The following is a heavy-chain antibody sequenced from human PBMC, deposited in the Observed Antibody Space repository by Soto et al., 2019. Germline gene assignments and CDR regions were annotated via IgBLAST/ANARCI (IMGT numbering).Heavy chain of an antibody. V-gene: IGHV1-24*01. CDR3: ATLAAAGTRLGYYYYYMDV. CDR1: GYTLTESS. CDR2: FDPEDGET. Sequence: ASVKVSCKVSGYTLTESSMHWVRQAPGKGLEWMGGFDPEDGETIYAQKFQGRVTMTEDTSTDTAYMELSSLRSEDTAVYYCATLAAAGTRLGYYYYYMDVWGKGTTVPVSS. D-gene: IGHD6-13*01. J-gene: IGHJ6*03.